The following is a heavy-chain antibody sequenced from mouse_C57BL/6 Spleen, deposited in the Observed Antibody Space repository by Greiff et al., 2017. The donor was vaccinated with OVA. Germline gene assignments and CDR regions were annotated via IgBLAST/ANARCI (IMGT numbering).Heavy chain of an antibody. Sequence: DVMLVESGGGLVQPKGSLKLSCAASGFSFNTYAMNWVRQAPGKGLEWVARIRSKSNNYATYYADSVKDRFTISRDDSESMLYLQMNNLKTEDTAMYYCVNYYSNYGFAYWGQGTLVTVSA. D-gene: IGHD2-5*01. J-gene: IGHJ3*01. CDR1: GFSFNTYA. CDR3: VNYYSNYGFAY. V-gene: IGHV10-1*01. CDR2: IRSKSNNYAT.